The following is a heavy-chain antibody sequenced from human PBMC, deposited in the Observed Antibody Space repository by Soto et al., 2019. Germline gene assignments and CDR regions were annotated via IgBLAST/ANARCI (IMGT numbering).Heavy chain of an antibody. J-gene: IGHJ4*02. D-gene: IGHD3-10*01. CDR1: GNTFARHV. CDR3: ARVDPRGVAVVRDY. Sequence: ASVKVSCKASGNTFARHVFSWVRQAPGQGLEWMGWISGFNGQTNYALKFQGRVTLTTDASTSTAYMELRSLRSDDTAVYFCARVDPRGVAVVRDYWGQGTLVTVSS. CDR2: ISGFNGQT. V-gene: IGHV1-18*01.